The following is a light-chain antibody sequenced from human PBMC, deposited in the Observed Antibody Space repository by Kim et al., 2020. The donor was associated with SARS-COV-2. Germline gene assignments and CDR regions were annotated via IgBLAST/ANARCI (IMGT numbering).Light chain of an antibody. V-gene: IGLV1-51*01. CDR1: GSSMGKNY. Sequence: GRKVTSSCAGSGSSMGKNYVFWYQQLPGTAPKLFIYDNNKRPSGIPDRFSGSKSGTSATLGITGLQTGDEADYYCGTWDSSLSAVVFGGGTQLTVL. CDR3: GTWDSSLSAVV. J-gene: IGLJ2*01. CDR2: DNN.